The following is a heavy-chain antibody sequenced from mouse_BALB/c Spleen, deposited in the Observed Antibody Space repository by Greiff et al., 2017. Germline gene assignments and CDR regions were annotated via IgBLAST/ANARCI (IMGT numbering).Heavy chain of an antibody. D-gene: IGHD5-1*01. CDR1: GYAFSSAW. Sequence: QVQLQQSGPELVKPGASVKISCKASGYAFSSAWMNWVKQRPGQGLEWIGRIYPGDGDTNYNGKFKGKATLTADKSSSTAYMQLCSLTSVDSAVYFCARNEYGAMDYWGQGTSVTVSS. J-gene: IGHJ4*01. CDR3: ARNEYGAMDY. V-gene: IGHV1-82*01. CDR2: IYPGDGDT.